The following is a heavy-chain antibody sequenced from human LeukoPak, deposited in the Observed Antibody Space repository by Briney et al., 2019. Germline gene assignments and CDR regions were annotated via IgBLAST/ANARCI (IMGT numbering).Heavy chain of an antibody. CDR1: GFTFTSFT. J-gene: IGHJ4*02. CDR2: ISGSGGST. V-gene: IGHV3-23*01. CDR3: ASAPYCSSTSCPDY. D-gene: IGHD2-2*01. Sequence: HAGGSLRLSCAASGFTFTSFTMSWVRQAPGKGLEWVSAISGSGGSTYYADSVKGRFTISRDNSKNTLYLQMNSLRAEDTAVYYCASAPYCSSTSCPDYWGQGTLVTASS.